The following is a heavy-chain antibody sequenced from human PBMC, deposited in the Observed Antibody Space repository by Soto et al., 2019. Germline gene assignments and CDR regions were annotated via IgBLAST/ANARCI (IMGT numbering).Heavy chain of an antibody. CDR3: ARRARTATTTWGDFDV. Sequence: EVQLLESGGGLVQPGGSLRLSCAASGFTFNTYVMNWVRQAPGKGLEWVSTISYSADKTHYADSVKGRFTISRDNSRASLFLQMNSLRAHDAAVYYCARRARTATTTWGDFDVWGQGTMVTVSS. D-gene: IGHD1-7*01. J-gene: IGHJ3*01. CDR1: GFTFNTYV. V-gene: IGHV3-23*01. CDR2: ISYSADKT.